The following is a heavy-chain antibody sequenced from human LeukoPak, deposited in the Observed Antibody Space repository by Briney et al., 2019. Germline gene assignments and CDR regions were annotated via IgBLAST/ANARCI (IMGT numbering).Heavy chain of an antibody. CDR1: GFTFSSYA. CDR3: AKDSNGWYQRGSNYFDY. Sequence: GRSLRLSCAASGFTFSSYAMHWVRQAPGKGLEWVAVISYDGSSKYYADSVKGRFTISGDNSKNTLYLQMNSLRAEDTAEYYCAKDSNGWYQRGSNYFDYWGQGTLVTVSS. V-gene: IGHV3-30-3*01. CDR2: ISYDGSSK. D-gene: IGHD6-19*01. J-gene: IGHJ4*02.